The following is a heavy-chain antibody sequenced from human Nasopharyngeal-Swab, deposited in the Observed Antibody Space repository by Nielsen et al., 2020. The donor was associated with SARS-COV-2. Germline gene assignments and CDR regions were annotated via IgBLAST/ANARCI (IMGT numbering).Heavy chain of an antibody. V-gene: IGHV3-23*03. CDR2: IDSGGSSK. D-gene: IGHD5-12*01. Sequence: GESLKISCAASGFTFSSYAMSWVRQAPGKGLEWVSVIDSGGSSKYYADSVKGRFTISRDNSKNTLYLQMNSMRAEDTAVYYCAKGGYSGYDSLNYWGQGTLVTVSS. CDR1: GFTFSSYA. CDR3: AKGGYSGYDSLNY. J-gene: IGHJ4*02.